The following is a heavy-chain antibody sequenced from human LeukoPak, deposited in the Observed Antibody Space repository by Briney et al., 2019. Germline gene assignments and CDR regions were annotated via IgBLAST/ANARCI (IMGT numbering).Heavy chain of an antibody. CDR1: GFTFSSYA. CDR2: ISYDGSNK. CDR3: ARDRVGATDYFDY. J-gene: IGHJ4*02. Sequence: EGSLRLSCAASGFTFSSYAMHWVRQAPGKGLEWVAVISYDGSNKYYAGSVKGRFTISRDNSKNTLYLQMNSLRAEDTAVYYCARDRVGATDYFDYWGQGTLVTVSS. D-gene: IGHD1-26*01. V-gene: IGHV3-30-3*01.